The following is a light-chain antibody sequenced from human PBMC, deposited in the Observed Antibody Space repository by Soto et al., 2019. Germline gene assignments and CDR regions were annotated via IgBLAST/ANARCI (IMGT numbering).Light chain of an antibody. V-gene: IGKV3-15*01. CDR3: QQYNNWPPRIT. CDR2: GAS. CDR1: QSVGSN. J-gene: IGKJ5*01. Sequence: EIVMTQSPATLSVSPGERATLSCRANQSVGSNLAWYQQKPGQAPRLLIYGASTRATGIPARFSGSGSGTEFTLTISSLQSEDFAFYYCQQYNNWPPRITFGQGTRLEIK.